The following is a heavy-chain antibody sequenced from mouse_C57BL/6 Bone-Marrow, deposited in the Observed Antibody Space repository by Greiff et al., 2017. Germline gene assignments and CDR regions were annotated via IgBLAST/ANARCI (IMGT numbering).Heavy chain of an antibody. CDR1: GYTFTSYW. J-gene: IGHJ3*01. CDR3: ARLDCGGVAY. V-gene: IGHV1-7*01. CDR2: INPSSGYT. Sequence: VKLMESGAELAKPGASVKLSCKASGYTFTSYWMHWVKQRPGQGLEWIGYINPSSGYTKYNQKFKDKATLTADKSFSTAYMQMSSLTYEDAAVYYCARLDCGGVAYWGQGTLVTVSA.